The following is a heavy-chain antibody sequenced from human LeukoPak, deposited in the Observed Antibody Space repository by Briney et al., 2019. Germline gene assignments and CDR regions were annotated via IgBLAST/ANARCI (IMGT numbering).Heavy chain of an antibody. J-gene: IGHJ3*02. CDR2: INANSGDT. V-gene: IGHV1-2*02. CDR1: GHTFTGYY. D-gene: IGHD3-22*01. Sequence: ASVKVSCKASGHTFTGYYMHWVRQAPGQGLEWMGWINANSGDTNYAQKFQGRVTMTRDTSISTAYMVLSRLRSDDTAVYYCASKWVTYYYNSSAYHYPTDVFDIWGQGTMVTVSS. CDR3: ASKWVTYYYNSSAYHYPTDVFDI.